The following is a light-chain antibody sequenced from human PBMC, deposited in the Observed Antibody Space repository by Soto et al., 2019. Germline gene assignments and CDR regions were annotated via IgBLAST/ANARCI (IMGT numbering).Light chain of an antibody. Sequence: DIVMTQSPDFLAVSLGERATITCKSSQNVLYRSSNKSYLAWYQQRPGQPPRLLLYWASTRESGVPNRIIGSGSETDFTLIISSLQAGDEAIYHCQQYYSTPYTFGQGTTLEIK. CDR2: WAS. V-gene: IGKV4-1*01. CDR3: QQYYSTPYT. J-gene: IGKJ2*01. CDR1: QNVLYRSSNKSY.